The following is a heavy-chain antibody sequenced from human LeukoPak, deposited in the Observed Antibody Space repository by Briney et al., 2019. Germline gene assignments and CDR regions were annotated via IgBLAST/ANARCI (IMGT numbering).Heavy chain of an antibody. CDR2: IYYSGST. D-gene: IGHD4-23*01. CDR1: GGSFSDYY. V-gene: IGHV4-59*01. Sequence: SETLSLTCPVSGGSFSDYYWSWIRQPPGKGLEWIGYIYYSGSTNYNPSLKSRVTISVDTSKNQFSLKLTSVTAADTAVYYCARLATVVTGYYFDYWGQGNLVTVSS. CDR3: ARLATVVTGYYFDY. J-gene: IGHJ4*02.